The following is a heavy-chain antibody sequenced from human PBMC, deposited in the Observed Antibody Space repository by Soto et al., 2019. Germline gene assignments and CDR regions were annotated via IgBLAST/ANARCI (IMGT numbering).Heavy chain of an antibody. CDR3: ARAPAPLYSSCWYCFDY. D-gene: IGHD6-13*01. V-gene: IGHV4-59*01. J-gene: IGHJ4*02. CDR2: IYYSGST. CDR1: GGSISSYY. Sequence: QVQLQESGPGLVKPSETLSLTCTVSGGSISSYYWSWIRQPPGKGLEWIGYIYYSGSTNYNPSLKSRVTISVDTSKNLFALKLSSVAAADTAVYYCARAPAPLYSSCWYCFDYWGQGTLVTVSS.